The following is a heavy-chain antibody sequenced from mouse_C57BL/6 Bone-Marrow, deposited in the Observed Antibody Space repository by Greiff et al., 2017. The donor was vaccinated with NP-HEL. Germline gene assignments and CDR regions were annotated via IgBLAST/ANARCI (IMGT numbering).Heavy chain of an antibody. Sequence: QVQLQQPGAELVKPGASVKLSCKASGYTFTSYWMQWVKQRPGQGLEWIGEIDPSDSYTNYNQKFKGKATLTVDTSSSTAYMQLSSLTSEDSAVYYCARGDYYGSRRFAYWGQGTLVTVSA. CDR1: GYTFTSYW. CDR3: ARGDYYGSRRFAY. D-gene: IGHD1-1*01. J-gene: IGHJ3*01. CDR2: IDPSDSYT. V-gene: IGHV1-50*01.